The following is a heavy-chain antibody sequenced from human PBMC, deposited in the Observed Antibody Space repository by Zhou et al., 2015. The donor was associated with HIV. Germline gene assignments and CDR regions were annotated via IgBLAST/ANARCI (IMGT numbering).Heavy chain of an antibody. J-gene: IGHJ5*02. CDR3: ARSLVTDWFDP. CDR1: GFTFDDYA. CDR2: ISWNSGST. D-gene: IGHD4-23*01. Sequence: EVQLVESGGGLVQPGRSLRLSCAASGFTFDDYAMHWVRQAPGKGLEWVSGISWNSGSTYYADSVKGRFTISRDNSKNTLYLQMNSLRAEDTAVYYCARSLVTDWFDPWGQGTLVTVSS. V-gene: IGHV3-9*01.